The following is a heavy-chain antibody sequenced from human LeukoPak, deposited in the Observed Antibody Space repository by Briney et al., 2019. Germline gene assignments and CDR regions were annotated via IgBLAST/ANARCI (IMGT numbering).Heavy chain of an antibody. CDR2: ISSSGSTI. J-gene: IGHJ3*02. CDR3: ARKCSGGSCYSVLEYAFDI. D-gene: IGHD2-15*01. CDR1: GFTFSDYY. Sequence: PGGSLRLPCAASGFTFSDYYMSWIRQAPGKGLEWVSYISSSGSTIYYADSVKGRFTISRDNAKNSLYLQMNSLRAEDTAVYYCARKCSGGSCYSVLEYAFDIWGQGTMVTVSS. V-gene: IGHV3-11*04.